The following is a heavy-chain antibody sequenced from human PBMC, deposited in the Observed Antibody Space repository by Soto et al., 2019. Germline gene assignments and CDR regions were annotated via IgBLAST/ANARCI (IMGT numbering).Heavy chain of an antibody. CDR2: IYWDDDK. J-gene: IGHJ6*02. CDR1: GFSLSTSGVG. Sequence: QITLKESGPTLVKPTQTLTLTCTFSGFSLSTSGVGVGWIRQPPGKALEWLALIYWDDDKGYSPSLKSRLTITKDTSKNQVVLTMTNIDPVDTATYYCAHKLVPAAPGGMDVWGQGTTVTVSS. V-gene: IGHV2-5*02. D-gene: IGHD2-2*01. CDR3: AHKLVPAAPGGMDV.